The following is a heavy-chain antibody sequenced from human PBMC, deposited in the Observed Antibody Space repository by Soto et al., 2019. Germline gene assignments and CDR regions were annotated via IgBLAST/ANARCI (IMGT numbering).Heavy chain of an antibody. Sequence: NPSETLSLTCTVSGGSISSGDYYWSWIRPPPGKGPGWIGYIYNSGSTYYNPSLKSRVTISVDTSKNQFSLKLSSVTAADTAVYDCARDARGGADYWGQGTLVTVSS. CDR3: ARDARGGADY. CDR1: GGSISSGDYY. J-gene: IGHJ4*02. V-gene: IGHV4-30-4*01. CDR2: IYNSGST. D-gene: IGHD3-10*01.